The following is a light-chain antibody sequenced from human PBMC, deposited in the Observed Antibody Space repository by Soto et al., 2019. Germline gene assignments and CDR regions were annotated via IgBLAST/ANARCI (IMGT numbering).Light chain of an antibody. CDR3: SSYTTSNTRQIV. CDR1: SRDVGGYNY. Sequence: QSDLNNSASLYGSPGQSIPISRTRNSRDVGGYNYVSWYQQHPGKAPKFMIYDVSNRPSGVSNRFSGSKSGNTASLTISGLQAEDEADYYCSSYTTSNTRQIVFGTGTKVTVL. J-gene: IGLJ1*01. CDR2: DVS. V-gene: IGLV2-14*01.